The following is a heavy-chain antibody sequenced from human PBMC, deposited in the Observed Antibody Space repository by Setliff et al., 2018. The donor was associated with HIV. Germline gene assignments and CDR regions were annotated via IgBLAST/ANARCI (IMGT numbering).Heavy chain of an antibody. J-gene: IGHJ4*02. V-gene: IGHV4-38-2*02. CDR3: ARDVLGLVISVYGF. CDR1: GFSISSRYY. CDR2: IYHTGSS. D-gene: IGHD3-22*01. Sequence: PSETLSLTCDVSGFSISSRYYWGWIRQSPGEGLEWIGNIYHTGSSYYNPSLNDRATISLDTSKNQFSLKLNSVTAADTAVYYCARDVLGLVISVYGFWGQGIPVTVSS.